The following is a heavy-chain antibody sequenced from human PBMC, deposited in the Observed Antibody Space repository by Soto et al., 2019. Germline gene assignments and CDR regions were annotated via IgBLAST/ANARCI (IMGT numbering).Heavy chain of an antibody. J-gene: IGHJ4*02. D-gene: IGHD2-15*01. CDR2: IWYDGSNK. CDR1: GFTFSSYG. V-gene: IGHV3-33*01. CDR3: ARARLGYCSGGSCHEVFDH. Sequence: GGSLRLSCAASGFTFSSYGMHWVRQAPGKGLEWVAVIWYDGSNKYYADSVKGRFTISRDNSKNTLYLQMNSLRAEDTAVYYCARARLGYCSGGSCHEVFDHWGQGTLVTVSS.